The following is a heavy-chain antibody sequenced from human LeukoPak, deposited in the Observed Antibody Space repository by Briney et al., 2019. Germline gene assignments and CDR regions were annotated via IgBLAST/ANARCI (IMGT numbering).Heavy chain of an antibody. D-gene: IGHD3-3*01. CDR3: AKDLIKGYDFWSGYYLDY. J-gene: IGHJ4*02. CDR1: GFTFSSYA. V-gene: IGHV3-23*01. CDR2: TSGSGDGT. Sequence: GGSLRLSCAASGFTFSSYAMSWVRQAPGKGLEWVSATSGSGDGTFYADSVKGRFTISRDNSKNTLYLQMNSLRAEDTAVYYCAKDLIKGYDFWSGYYLDYWGQGTLVTVSS.